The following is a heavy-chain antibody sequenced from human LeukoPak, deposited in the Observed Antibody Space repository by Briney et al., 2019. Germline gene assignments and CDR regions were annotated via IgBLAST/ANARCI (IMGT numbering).Heavy chain of an antibody. CDR3: ARRISTRRGETCSSTSCYFDY. D-gene: IGHD2-2*01. Sequence: SETLSLTCAVSGFSINSGYFWAWIRQSPGKGLEWIGSIFHNGITYYNPSLKSRITISVDTSKNQFSLRLSSVTAAYTAVYFRARRISTRRGETCSSTSCYFDYWGQGTLVTVSS. CDR1: GFSINSGYF. J-gene: IGHJ4*02. V-gene: IGHV4-38-2*01. CDR2: IFHNGIT.